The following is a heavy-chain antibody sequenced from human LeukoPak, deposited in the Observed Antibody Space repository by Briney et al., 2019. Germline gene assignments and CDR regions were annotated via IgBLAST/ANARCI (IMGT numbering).Heavy chain of an antibody. J-gene: IGHJ4*02. CDR2: ISDSGGGT. CDR1: GFTFSSYA. CDR3: ATEFDFDY. V-gene: IGHV3-23*01. Sequence: GGSPRLSCAASGFTFSSYAMSWVRQAPGKGPEWVSTISDSGGGTHYADSVKGRFTISRDNSKNTLYLQMNSLRDEDTAVYYCATEFDFDYWGQGTLVTVSS.